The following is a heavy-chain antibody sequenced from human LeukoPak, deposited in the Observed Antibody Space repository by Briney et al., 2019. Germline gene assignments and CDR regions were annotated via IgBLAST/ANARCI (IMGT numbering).Heavy chain of an antibody. D-gene: IGHD4-11*01. CDR1: GFTFSSYS. J-gene: IGHJ1*01. V-gene: IGHV3-21*01. Sequence: GGSLRLSCAASGFTFSSYSMNWVRQAPGEGLEWVSSISSSSSYIYYADSVKGRFTISRDNAKNSLYLQMNSLRAEDTAVYYCARGRISLEGGLDYSNYVADFQHWGQGTLVTVSS. CDR3: ARGRISLEGGLDYSNYVADFQH. CDR2: ISSSSSYI.